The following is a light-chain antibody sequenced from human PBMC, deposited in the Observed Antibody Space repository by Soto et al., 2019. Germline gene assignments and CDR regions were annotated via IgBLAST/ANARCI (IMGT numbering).Light chain of an antibody. CDR2: ASS. V-gene: IGKV1-39*01. CDR3: QQSHSNIQDLT. Sequence: DIQMTKSPSSLSASVGDRVTITCRASQSVSNHLNWYQQKPGKAPKLLIYASSSLQSGVPSRFSGSGSGTDFTLTISSLQPEDFATYYCQQSHSNIQDLTFGGGTKVEIK. J-gene: IGKJ4*01. CDR1: QSVSNH.